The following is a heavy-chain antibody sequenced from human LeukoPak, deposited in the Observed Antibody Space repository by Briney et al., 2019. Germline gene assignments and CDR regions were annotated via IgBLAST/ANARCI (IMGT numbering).Heavy chain of an antibody. V-gene: IGHV4-59*01. Sequence: SETLSLTCTVSGGSISSYYWGWIRQPPGKGLEWIGYIYYSGSTSYNPSLKSRVTISVDTSKNQFSLKLSSVTAADTAVYHCARDQSGGYYFDYWGQGTLVTVSS. CDR2: IYYSGST. J-gene: IGHJ4*02. CDR3: ARDQSGGYYFDY. CDR1: GGSISSYY. D-gene: IGHD3-10*01.